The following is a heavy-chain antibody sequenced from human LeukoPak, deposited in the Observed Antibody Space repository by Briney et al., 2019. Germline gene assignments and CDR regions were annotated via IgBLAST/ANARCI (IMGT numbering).Heavy chain of an antibody. V-gene: IGHV3-48*01. CDR2: ISSSSSTI. J-gene: IGHJ6*03. CDR3: ARDRLIYWMTSHTTKSTDMDV. CDR1: GFTFSSYA. D-gene: IGHD5-12*01. Sequence: GGSLRLSCAASGFTFSSYAMSWVRQAPGKGLEWVSYISSSSSTIYYADSVKGRFTISRDNAKNSLYLQMNSLRAEDTAVYYCARDRLIYWMTSHTTKSTDMDVWGKGTTVTVSS.